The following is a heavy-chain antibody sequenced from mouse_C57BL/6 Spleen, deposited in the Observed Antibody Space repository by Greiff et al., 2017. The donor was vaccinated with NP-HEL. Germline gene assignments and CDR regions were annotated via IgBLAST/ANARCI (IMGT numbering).Heavy chain of an antibody. CDR1: GFTFSSYA. J-gene: IGHJ2*01. CDR2: ISSGGDYI. Sequence: EVKLMESGEGLVKPGGSLKLSCAASGFTFSSYAMSWVRQTPEKRLEWVAYISSGGDYIYYADTVKGRFTISRDNARNTLYLQMSSLKSEDTAMYYCTTAFITTVRGLFDYWGQGTTLTVSS. CDR3: TTAFITTVRGLFDY. D-gene: IGHD1-1*01. V-gene: IGHV5-9-1*02.